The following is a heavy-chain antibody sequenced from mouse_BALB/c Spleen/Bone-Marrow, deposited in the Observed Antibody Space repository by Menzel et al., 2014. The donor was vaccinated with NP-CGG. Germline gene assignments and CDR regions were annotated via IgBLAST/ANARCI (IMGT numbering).Heavy chain of an antibody. J-gene: IGHJ3*01. CDR3: ARRAGAY. D-gene: IGHD3-3*01. Sequence: EVKLVESGGGLVQPGGSLKLSCAASGFTFSSYTMSWVRQTPEKRLEWVAYISNGGGSTYYPDTVKGRFTISRGNAKNTLYLQMSSLKSEDTAMYYCARRAGAYWGQGTLVTVSA. CDR2: ISNGGGST. CDR1: GFTFSSYT. V-gene: IGHV5-12-2*01.